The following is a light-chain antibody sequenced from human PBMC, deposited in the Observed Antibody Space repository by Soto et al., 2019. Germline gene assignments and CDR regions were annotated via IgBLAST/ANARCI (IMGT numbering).Light chain of an antibody. Sequence: QSALTQPASVSGSPGQSITISCTGTSSDVGGYNYVSWNQQHPGKAPKLMIYEVSNRPSGVSNRFSGSKSGNTASLTISGLQAEDEADYYCISYTGRSTSVFGTGTKLTVL. V-gene: IGLV2-14*01. J-gene: IGLJ1*01. CDR1: SSDVGGYNY. CDR2: EVS. CDR3: ISYTGRSTSV.